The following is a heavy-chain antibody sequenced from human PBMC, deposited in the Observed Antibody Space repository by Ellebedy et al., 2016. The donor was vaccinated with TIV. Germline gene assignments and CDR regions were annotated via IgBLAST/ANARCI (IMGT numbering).Heavy chain of an antibody. J-gene: IGHJ4*02. CDR1: GGTFSSYA. V-gene: IGHV1-69*13. D-gene: IGHD6-19*01. Sequence: ASVKVSCKASGGTFSSYAISWVRQAPGQGLEYMGGVIPMFATANYAQKFQGRVTITADESTSTAYMELSSLRSEDTAVYYCARSLEAGTDFDYWGQGTLVTVSS. CDR2: VIPMFATA. CDR3: ARSLEAGTDFDY.